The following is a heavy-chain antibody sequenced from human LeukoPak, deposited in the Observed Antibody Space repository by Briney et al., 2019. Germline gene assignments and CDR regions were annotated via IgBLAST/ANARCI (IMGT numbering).Heavy chain of an antibody. CDR3: ARAPGGYSYGYYFDY. J-gene: IGHJ4*02. V-gene: IGHV1-18*01. Sequence: ASVKVSCKASGYTFTSYGISWVRQAPGQGLEWMGWISAYNGNTNYAQKFQGRVTINADESTSTAYMELSSLRSEDTAVYYCARAPGGYSYGYYFDYWGQGTLVTASS. CDR2: ISAYNGNT. D-gene: IGHD5-18*01. CDR1: GYTFTSYG.